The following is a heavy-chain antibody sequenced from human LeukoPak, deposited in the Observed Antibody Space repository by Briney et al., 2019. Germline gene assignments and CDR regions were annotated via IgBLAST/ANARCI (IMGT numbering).Heavy chain of an antibody. CDR1: GYTFSNYG. CDR2: IGRDGDDR. CDR3: VRGMAVAGIYLY. Sequence: ASVKVSCKTSGYTFSNYGISWVRQAPGQGLEWMGWIGRDGDDRKYAAKVQGRVAMTKDTSTSTAYMELRSLTSDDTAVYYCVRGMAVAGIYLYWGQGTLVTVSS. J-gene: IGHJ4*01. V-gene: IGHV1-18*01. D-gene: IGHD6-19*01.